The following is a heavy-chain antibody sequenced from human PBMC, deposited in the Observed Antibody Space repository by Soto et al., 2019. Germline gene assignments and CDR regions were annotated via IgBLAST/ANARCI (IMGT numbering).Heavy chain of an antibody. CDR2: IIPIFGTA. Sequence: QVQLVQSGAEVKKPGSSVKVSCKASGDTFSSYAISWVRQAPGQGLEWIGGIIPIFGTANYAQKFQGRVTIIADESTSTAYMELSSLRSEDTAVYYCARDGSGSRSRASPMDVWGQGTTVTVSS. V-gene: IGHV1-69*01. CDR3: ARDGSGSRSRASPMDV. J-gene: IGHJ6*02. CDR1: GDTFSSYA. D-gene: IGHD3-22*01.